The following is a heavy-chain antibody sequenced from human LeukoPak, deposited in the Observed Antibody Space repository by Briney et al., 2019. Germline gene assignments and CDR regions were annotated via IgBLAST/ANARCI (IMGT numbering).Heavy chain of an antibody. Sequence: GSLRLSCAASGFTFSSFAMSWVRQAPGKGLEWIGEINHSGGTNYNPSLWSRLTISIDTSKHQFSPQVTSVTAADTGVYFCARVSDIMISFGGVISYFDNWGQGALVTVSS. V-gene: IGHV4-34*01. CDR1: GFTFSSFA. CDR3: ARVSDIMISFGGVISYFDN. J-gene: IGHJ4*02. D-gene: IGHD3-16*02. CDR2: INHSGGT.